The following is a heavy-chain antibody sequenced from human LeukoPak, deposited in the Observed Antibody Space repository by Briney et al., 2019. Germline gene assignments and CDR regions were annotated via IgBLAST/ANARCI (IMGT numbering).Heavy chain of an antibody. CDR1: GFTFDDYA. J-gene: IGHJ3*02. CDR3: AKDRGAGGYYYDSSGYYMDAFDI. V-gene: IGHV3-9*01. CDR2: ISWNSGSI. Sequence: GGSLRLSCAASGFTFDDYAMHWVRQAPGKGLEWVSGISWNSGSIGYADSVKGRFTISRDNAKNSLYLQMNSLRAEDTALYYCAKDRGAGGYYYDSSGYYMDAFDIWGQGTMVTVSS. D-gene: IGHD3-22*01.